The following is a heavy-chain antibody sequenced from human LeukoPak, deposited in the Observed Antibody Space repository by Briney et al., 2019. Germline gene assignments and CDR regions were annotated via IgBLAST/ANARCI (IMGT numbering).Heavy chain of an antibody. V-gene: IGHV3-23*01. CDR2: ISGSGGST. CDR1: GFTFSSYA. D-gene: IGHD3-10*01. Sequence: GGSLRLSCAASGFTFSSYAMSWVRQAPGKGLEWVSAISGSGGSTYYADSVKGRFTISRDNSKNTPCLQMNSLRAEDTAVYYCAKSELVRGVGTYNWGQGTLVTVSS. CDR3: AKSELVRGVGTYN. J-gene: IGHJ4*02.